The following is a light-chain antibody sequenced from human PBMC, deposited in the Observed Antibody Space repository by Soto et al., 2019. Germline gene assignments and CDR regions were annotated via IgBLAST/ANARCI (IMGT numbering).Light chain of an antibody. CDR3: AAWDDSLSGRV. J-gene: IGLJ1*01. CDR2: RNS. V-gene: IGLV1-47*01. CDR1: SSNIGSNY. Sequence: QSVLARPPSASGTPGQRVTISCSGSSSNIGSNYVYWYQQLPGAAPKLLIYRNSQRPSGVPDRFSGSKSGTSASLAISGLRSEDEADFYCAAWDDSLSGRVLGTGTKVTVL.